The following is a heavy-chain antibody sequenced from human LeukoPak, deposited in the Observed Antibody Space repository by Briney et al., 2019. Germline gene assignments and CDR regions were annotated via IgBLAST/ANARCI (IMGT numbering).Heavy chain of an antibody. V-gene: IGHV3-53*01. D-gene: IGHD3-3*01. Sequence: GGSLRLSCAASGFTVSINYMSWVRQAPGKGLEWVSVIYSGGSTYYADSVKGRFTISRDNSKNTLYLQMNSLRAEDTAVYYCARGGYYDFWSGYEHFDYWGQGTLVTVSS. CDR1: GFTVSINY. J-gene: IGHJ4*02. CDR3: ARGGYYDFWSGYEHFDY. CDR2: IYSGGST.